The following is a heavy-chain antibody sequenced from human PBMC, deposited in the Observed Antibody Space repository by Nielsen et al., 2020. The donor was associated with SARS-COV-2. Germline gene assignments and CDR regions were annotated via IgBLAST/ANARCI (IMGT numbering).Heavy chain of an antibody. J-gene: IGHJ6*02. Sequence: SETLSLTCTVSGGSISSGDYYWSWIRQPPGKGLEWIGYIYYSGSTYYNPSLKSRVTISVDTSKNQFSLKLSSVTAADTAVYYCARSSGWPIVGMDVWGQGTTVTVSS. CDR2: IYYSGST. D-gene: IGHD6-19*01. V-gene: IGHV4-30-4*01. CDR1: GGSISSGDYY. CDR3: ARSSGWPIVGMDV.